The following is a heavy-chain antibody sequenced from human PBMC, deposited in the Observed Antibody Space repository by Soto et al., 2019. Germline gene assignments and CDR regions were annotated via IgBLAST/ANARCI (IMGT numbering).Heavy chain of an antibody. Sequence: GGSLRLSCAASGFTFSSYAMSWVRQAPGKGLEWVSAISGSGGSTYYADSVKGRLTISRDNSKNTLYLQMNSLRAEDTAVYYCAKETTSLGYCSGGSCYSPAYFQHWGQGTLVTVSS. CDR1: GFTFSSYA. CDR2: ISGSGGST. CDR3: AKETTSLGYCSGGSCYSPAYFQH. J-gene: IGHJ1*01. V-gene: IGHV3-23*01. D-gene: IGHD2-15*01.